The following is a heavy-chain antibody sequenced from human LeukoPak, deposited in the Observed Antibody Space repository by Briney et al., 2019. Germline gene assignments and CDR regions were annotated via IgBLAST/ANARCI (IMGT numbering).Heavy chain of an antibody. Sequence: GASVKVSCKASGGTFSSYAISWVRQAPGQGLEWMGWISAYNGNTNYAQKLQGRVTMTTDTSTSTAYMELRSLRSDDTAVYYCARVADSSGSYYFDYWGQGTLVTVSS. CDR1: GGTFSSYA. CDR2: ISAYNGNT. D-gene: IGHD3-22*01. CDR3: ARVADSSGSYYFDY. J-gene: IGHJ4*02. V-gene: IGHV1-18*01.